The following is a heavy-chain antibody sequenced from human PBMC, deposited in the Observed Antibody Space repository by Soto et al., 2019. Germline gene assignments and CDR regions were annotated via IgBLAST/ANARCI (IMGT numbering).Heavy chain of an antibody. Sequence: ASVKVSCKASGNTVPNYAIHWVRQAPGQRLEWMGWINGGNGNTYYSEHFQGRVTITRDTSAGTVYMQLSSLTSEDTAVYYCARDQLYYNDISGRPLNAFDVWGQGTMVTVSS. CDR2: INGGNGNT. CDR1: GNTVPNYA. D-gene: IGHD3-22*01. V-gene: IGHV1-3*01. J-gene: IGHJ3*01. CDR3: ARDQLYYNDISGRPLNAFDV.